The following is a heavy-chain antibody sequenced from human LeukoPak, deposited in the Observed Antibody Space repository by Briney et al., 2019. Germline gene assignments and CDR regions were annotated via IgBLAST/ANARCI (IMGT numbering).Heavy chain of an antibody. V-gene: IGHV3-30*04. CDR2: ISYDGSNK. Sequence: QAGGSLRLSCAASGFTFSSYAMHWVRQAPGKGLEWVAVISYDGSNKYYADSVKGRFTISRDNSKNTLYLQMNSLRAEDTAVYYCARGPPYSSSWYVSWQGPEGVYYYYYYGMDVWGQGTTVTVSS. CDR3: ARGPPYSSSWYVSWQGPEGVYYYYYYGMDV. CDR1: GFTFSSYA. D-gene: IGHD6-13*01. J-gene: IGHJ6*02.